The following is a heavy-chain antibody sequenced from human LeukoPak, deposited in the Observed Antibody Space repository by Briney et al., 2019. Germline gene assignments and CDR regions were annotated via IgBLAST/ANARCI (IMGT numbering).Heavy chain of an antibody. J-gene: IGHJ4*02. CDR1: GGSISSYY. V-gene: IGHV4-59*01. CDR3: ARGSSGWYPTPFDY. D-gene: IGHD6-19*01. CDR2: IYYSGST. Sequence: SETLSLTCTVPGGSISSYYWSWIRQPPGKGLEWIGYIYYSGSTNYNPSLKSRVTISVDTSKNQFSLKLSSVTAADTAVYYCARGSSGWYPTPFDYWGQGTLVTVSS.